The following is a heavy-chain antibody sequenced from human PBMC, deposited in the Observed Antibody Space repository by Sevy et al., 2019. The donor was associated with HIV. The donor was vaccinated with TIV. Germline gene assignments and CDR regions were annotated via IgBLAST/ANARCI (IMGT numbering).Heavy chain of an antibody. J-gene: IGHJ4*02. CDR3: VKEGGGEGGDH. CDR1: GFSFSSYG. Sequence: GGSLRLSCAASGFSFSSYGMHWVRQAPGKRLEWMSYIQYDGSNKDYADSVKGRFTISRDNSKNTLYLQMNSLRVEDTAVFYCVKEGGGEGGDHWGQGTLVTVSS. V-gene: IGHV3-30*02. D-gene: IGHD2-21*01. CDR2: IQYDGSNK.